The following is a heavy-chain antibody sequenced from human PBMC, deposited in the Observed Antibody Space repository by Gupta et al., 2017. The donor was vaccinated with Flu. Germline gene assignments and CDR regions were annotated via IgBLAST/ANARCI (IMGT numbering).Heavy chain of an antibody. CDR3: TTGSPPYYYDAGGYLRDY. CDR2: IKSKSDAGTT. D-gene: IGHD3-22*01. Sequence: EVQLVESGGGLVKPGESLRLSCAASGFTFKNAWMTWVRQAPGKGLEWVGRIKSKSDAGTTDYAAPVKDRFTISRDDSENTLYLQMNSLKTEDTAVYYCTTGSPPYYYDAGGYLRDYWGQGTLVVVSS. CDR1: GFTFKNAW. V-gene: IGHV3-15*01. J-gene: IGHJ4*02.